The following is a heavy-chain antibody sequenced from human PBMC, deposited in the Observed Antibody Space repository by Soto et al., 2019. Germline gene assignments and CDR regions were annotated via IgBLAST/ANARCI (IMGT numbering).Heavy chain of an antibody. D-gene: IGHD3-16*01. CDR2: ISPYTGNT. CDR1: GYIFVNYG. V-gene: IGHV1-18*01. Sequence: QVQLVQSGDEVKKPGASVKVSCKASGYIFVNYGIAWVPQAPGQGLAWMGWISPYTGNTHSASKVQGRLTMTIDTSTSTAYMDLGSLTSDDTAVYYCVMVDNYVTPTPQDVWGQGTTVTVSS. CDR3: VMVDNYVTPTPQDV. J-gene: IGHJ6*02.